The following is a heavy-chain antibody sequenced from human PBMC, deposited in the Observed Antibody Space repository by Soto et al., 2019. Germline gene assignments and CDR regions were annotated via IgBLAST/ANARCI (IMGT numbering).Heavy chain of an antibody. V-gene: IGHV1-3*05. CDR1: GSTFSCYT. CDR3: ARSDYGGSLTD. Sequence: QVRLVQSGAEEKKPGGSVKVSCKASGSTFSCYTMHWVRQAPGQSLGWMAWTNVGNGNPKYSQRFQGRVTITRDTSASTVYMGLSSLTSEDTAVYYCARSDYGGSLTDWGQGTLVTVSS. J-gene: IGHJ4*02. D-gene: IGHD4-17*01. CDR2: TNVGNGNP.